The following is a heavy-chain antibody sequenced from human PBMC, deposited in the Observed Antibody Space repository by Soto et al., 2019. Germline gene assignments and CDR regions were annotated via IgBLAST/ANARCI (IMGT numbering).Heavy chain of an antibody. V-gene: IGHV3-11*05. D-gene: IGHD1-1*01. J-gene: IGHJ4*02. CDR1: GFTLSESF. Sequence: QVQLVESGGGLVKPGGSLRLSCAASGFTLSESFMSWIRLAPGRGLEWVSYITPSGSYTRYADSVKGRFTISSDDAKNSLYLQMNSLRAEDTALYYCVREAWRNPDYWGQGTLVTVSS. CDR2: ITPSGSYT. CDR3: VREAWRNPDY.